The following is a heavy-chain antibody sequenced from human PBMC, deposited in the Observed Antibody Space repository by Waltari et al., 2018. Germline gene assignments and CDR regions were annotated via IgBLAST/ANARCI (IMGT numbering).Heavy chain of an antibody. CDR1: GFTFSSYG. Sequence: QVQLVESGGGVVQPGRSLRLSCAASGFTFSSYGMPWVRHAPGKGLEWVAIISYDGNKKYDADSVKGRFTISRDNSKNTLYLQMNSLRAEDTAVYHCVKRGREYYDTQDAFDIWGQGTMVTVSS. CDR3: VKRGREYYDTQDAFDI. J-gene: IGHJ3*02. V-gene: IGHV3-30*18. CDR2: ISYDGNKK. D-gene: IGHD3-22*01.